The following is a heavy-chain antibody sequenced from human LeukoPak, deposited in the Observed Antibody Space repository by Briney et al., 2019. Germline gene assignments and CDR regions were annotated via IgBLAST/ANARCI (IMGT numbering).Heavy chain of an antibody. D-gene: IGHD6-19*01. J-gene: IGHJ4*02. Sequence: GGSLRLSCAASGFTFSSYGMHWVRQAPGKGLEWVAVIWYDGSNKYYADSVEGRFTISRDNSKNTLYLQMNSLRAEDTAVYYCARDSVYSSGPVPDYWGQGTLVTVSS. V-gene: IGHV3-33*01. CDR2: IWYDGSNK. CDR3: ARDSVYSSGPVPDY. CDR1: GFTFSSYG.